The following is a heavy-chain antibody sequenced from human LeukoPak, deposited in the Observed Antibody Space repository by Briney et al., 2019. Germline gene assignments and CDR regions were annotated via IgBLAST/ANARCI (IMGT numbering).Heavy chain of an antibody. V-gene: IGHV3-9*01. CDR2: ISWNSGSI. Sequence: GRSLRLSCAASGFTFDDYAMHWVRQAPRKGLEWVSGISWNSGSIGYADSVKGRFTISRDNAKNSLYLQMNSLRAEDTALYYCANPHYWGQGTLVTVSS. J-gene: IGHJ4*02. CDR3: ANPHY. CDR1: GFTFDDYA.